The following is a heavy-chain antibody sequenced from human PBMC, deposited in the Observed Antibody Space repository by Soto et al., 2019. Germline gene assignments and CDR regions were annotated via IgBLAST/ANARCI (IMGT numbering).Heavy chain of an antibody. Sequence: QVQLVESGGGVVQPGSSLRLSCAVSGFTFRNYGMHWVRQAPGKGLEWVALISYDGSDQYYGESVKGRFTISRDSSKNTLYLDVSSLRLEHTAVYYCAKVGSYGYGSNSDVEYWGQGTMVTVSS. D-gene: IGHD5-18*01. J-gene: IGHJ4*02. CDR1: GFTFRNYG. CDR2: ISYDGSDQ. V-gene: IGHV3-30*18. CDR3: AKVGSYGYGSNSDVEY.